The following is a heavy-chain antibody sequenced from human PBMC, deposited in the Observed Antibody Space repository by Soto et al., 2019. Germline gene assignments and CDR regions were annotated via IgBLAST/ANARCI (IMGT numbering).Heavy chain of an antibody. V-gene: IGHV2-5*02. J-gene: IGHJ4*02. D-gene: IGHD7-27*01. CDR1: GFSLSTSGVG. CDR2: IYWDDDK. CDR3: AHSLIPNWGSRGAFDY. Sequence: QITLKESGPTLVKPTQTLTLTCTFSGFSLSTSGVGVGWIRQPPGKALEWLALIYWDDDKRYSPSLKSWLTITKDTSKNQVVLTMTNMDPVDTATYYCAHSLIPNWGSRGAFDYWGQGTLVTVSS.